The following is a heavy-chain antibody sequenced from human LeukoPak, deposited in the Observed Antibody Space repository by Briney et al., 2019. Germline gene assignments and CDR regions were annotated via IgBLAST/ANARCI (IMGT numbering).Heavy chain of an antibody. J-gene: IGHJ4*02. D-gene: IGHD4-17*01. CDR1: GFTFNSHW. CDR3: ARAQTYGDSRLLLDY. V-gene: IGHV3-74*01. CDR2: INGDGSST. Sequence: GGSLRLSCAASGFTFNSHWMHWVRQAPGKGLVWVSRINGDGSSTTYADSVRGRFTISRDDAKNTLYLEMNSLRAEDTALYYCARAQTYGDSRLLLDYWGQGTLVTVSS.